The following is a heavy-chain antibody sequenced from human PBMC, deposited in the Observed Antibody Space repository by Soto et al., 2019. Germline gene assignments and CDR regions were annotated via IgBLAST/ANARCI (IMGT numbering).Heavy chain of an antibody. CDR3: VTATKLGYCYRMYV. V-gene: IGHV5-10-1*01. CDR1: GYSVTSYW. CDR2: IDPSDSYT. Sequence: GESLKISCKGSGYSVTSYWISWVRQMPGKGLEWMGRIDPSDSYTNYSPSFQGHVTISADKSISTAYLQWSSLKASDTAMYYFVTATKLGYCYRMYVWGQGTTVPVSS. J-gene: IGHJ6*01. D-gene: IGHD2-15*01.